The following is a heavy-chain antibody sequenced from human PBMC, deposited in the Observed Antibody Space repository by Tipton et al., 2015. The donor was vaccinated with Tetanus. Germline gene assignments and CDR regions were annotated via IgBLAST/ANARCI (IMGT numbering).Heavy chain of an antibody. Sequence: LRLSCTVSGGSITSSTYYWGWIRQPPGKGLEWIGTFYSGGSIFYNPSFKSRATISVDTPKNQISLRLTSVASADTAVYYCARHSSWFDPRGQGTLVTVSS. D-gene: IGHD2/OR15-2a*01. CDR1: GGSITSSTYY. CDR2: FYSGGSI. CDR3: ARHSSWFDP. V-gene: IGHV4-39*01. J-gene: IGHJ5*02.